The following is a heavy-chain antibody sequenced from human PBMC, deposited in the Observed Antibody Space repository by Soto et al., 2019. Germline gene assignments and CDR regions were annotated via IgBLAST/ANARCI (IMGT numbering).Heavy chain of an antibody. V-gene: IGHV3-11*06. CDR1: GFTFSDYY. CDR2: ISKSSSYT. CDR3: ARDPLVEPTTPYHYYGMDV. J-gene: IGHJ6*02. Sequence: PGGSLRLSCAASGFTFSDYYMIWIRQAPGKGLEWVSYISKSSSYTKYADSVKGRFTISRDNAKNSLYLQMNNLRAEDTAVYFCARDPLVEPTTPYHYYGMDVWGHGTTVTVSS. D-gene: IGHD2-15*01.